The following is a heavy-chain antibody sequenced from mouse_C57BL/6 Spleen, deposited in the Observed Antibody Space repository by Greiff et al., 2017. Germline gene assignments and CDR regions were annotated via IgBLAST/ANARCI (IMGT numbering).Heavy chain of an antibody. CDR1: GYTFTSYW. V-gene: IGHV1-50*01. CDR2: IDPSDSYT. CDR3: ARLNYAPYYFDY. D-gene: IGHD1-1*01. Sequence: QVQLQQPGAELVKPGASVKLSCKASGYTFTSYWMQWVKQRPGQGLEWIGEIDPSDSYTNYNQKFKGKATLTVDTSSNAAYMQLSRLTYEDSAVYYCARLNYAPYYFDYWGQGTTLTVAA. J-gene: IGHJ2*01.